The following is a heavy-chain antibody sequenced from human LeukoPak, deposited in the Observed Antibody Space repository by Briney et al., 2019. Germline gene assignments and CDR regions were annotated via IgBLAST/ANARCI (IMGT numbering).Heavy chain of an antibody. CDR3: ARRGIKYSSSFFAY. Sequence: PSETLSLTCTVSGGSIGGSNSHWGWIRQPPGKALEWIGSIFYSGSTYYNPSLKSRVTMSVDTSKNQFSLRVTSVTAADTATYYCARRGIKYSSSFFAYWGQGTLVTVSS. V-gene: IGHV4-39*01. CDR2: IFYSGST. CDR1: GGSIGGSNSH. D-gene: IGHD2-2*01. J-gene: IGHJ4*02.